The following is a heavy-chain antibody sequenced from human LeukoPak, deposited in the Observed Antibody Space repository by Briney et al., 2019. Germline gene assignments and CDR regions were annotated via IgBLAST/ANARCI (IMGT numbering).Heavy chain of an antibody. Sequence: LPGGSLRLSCAGSGFTFSSYTMNWVRQAPGKGLEWVSVIYSGGSIYYADSVKGRFTISRDNSKNTLYLQMNSLRAEDTAVYYCARERGETPGDFDYWGQGTLVTVSS. D-gene: IGHD4-23*01. CDR1: GFTFSSYT. V-gene: IGHV3-53*01. J-gene: IGHJ4*02. CDR3: ARERGETPGDFDY. CDR2: IYSGGSI.